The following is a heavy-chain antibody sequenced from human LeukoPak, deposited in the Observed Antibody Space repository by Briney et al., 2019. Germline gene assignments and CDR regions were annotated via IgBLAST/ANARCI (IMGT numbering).Heavy chain of an antibody. J-gene: IGHJ4*02. CDR1: SFTVSGSY. CDR3: ARLPSGYY. Sequence: GGSLRLSCAASSFTVSGSYMTWGRQAPGKGLEWVSIIYSGGSTYYADSVKGRFTISRDISKNTLYLQMNSLRAEDTAVYYCARLPSGYYWGQGTLVTVSS. V-gene: IGHV3-66*04. D-gene: IGHD3-10*01. CDR2: IYSGGST.